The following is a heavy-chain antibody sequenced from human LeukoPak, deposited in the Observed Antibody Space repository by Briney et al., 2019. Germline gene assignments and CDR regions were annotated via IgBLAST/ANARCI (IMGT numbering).Heavy chain of an antibody. Sequence: ASVKVSCKASGYTFTGYYMHWVRQAPGQGLEWMGRINPNSGGTNYAQRFQGRVTMTSDTSISTAYMALSRLRSDDTAVYYCARDKITMVRGVSFDPWGQGTLVTVSS. CDR1: GYTFTGYY. CDR2: INPNSGGT. CDR3: ARDKITMVRGVSFDP. J-gene: IGHJ5*02. D-gene: IGHD3-10*01. V-gene: IGHV1-2*06.